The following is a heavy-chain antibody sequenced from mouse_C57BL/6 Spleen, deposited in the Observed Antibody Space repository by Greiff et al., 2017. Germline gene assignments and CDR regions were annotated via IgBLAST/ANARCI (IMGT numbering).Heavy chain of an antibody. J-gene: IGHJ2*01. Sequence: QVQLQQPGAELVRPGSSVKLSCKASGYTFTSYWMDWVKQRPGQGLEWIGNIYPSDSETHYNQKFKDKAILTVDKSSSTAYMQLSSLTSEDSAVYYCARGGSSGYDYFDYWGQGTTLTVSS. CDR1: GYTFTSYW. CDR3: ARGGSSGYDYFDY. D-gene: IGHD3-2*02. V-gene: IGHV1-61*01. CDR2: IYPSDSET.